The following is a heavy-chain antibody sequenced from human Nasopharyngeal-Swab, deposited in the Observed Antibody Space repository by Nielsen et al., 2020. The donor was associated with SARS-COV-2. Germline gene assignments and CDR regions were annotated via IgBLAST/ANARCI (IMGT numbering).Heavy chain of an antibody. D-gene: IGHD3-9*01. CDR1: GFTFNSHG. V-gene: IGHV3-33*08. CDR3: ARDSGHYDILTGYHYYYMDV. J-gene: IGHJ6*03. CDR2: IWYDGSNK. Sequence: GGSLRLSCAASGFTFNSHGMHWVRQAPAKGLEWVAVIWYDGSNKYYADSVKGRFTISRDNSKNTLYLQMNSLRAEDTAVYYCARDSGHYDILTGYHYYYMDVWGKGTTVTVSS.